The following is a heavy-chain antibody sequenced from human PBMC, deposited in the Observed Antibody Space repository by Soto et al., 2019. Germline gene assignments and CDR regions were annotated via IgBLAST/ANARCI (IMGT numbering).Heavy chain of an antibody. J-gene: IGHJ4*01. V-gene: IGHV3-23*01. CDR3: TRERSLVSLLFDY. D-gene: IGHD3-10*01. Sequence: GESLKISCAASGFTFSNYAVAWVRQAPGKGLEWVSSISGSGRGSRPYYADSVQGRFTISRDHSKNIVSIQMDSLRVDETAVYYCTRERSLVSLLFDYWCPGTLATV. CDR2: ISGSGRGSRP. CDR1: GFTFSNYA.